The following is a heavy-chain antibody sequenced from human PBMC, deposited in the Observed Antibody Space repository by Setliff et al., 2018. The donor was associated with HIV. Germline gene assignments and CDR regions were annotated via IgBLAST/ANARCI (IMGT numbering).Heavy chain of an antibody. CDR2: IAYSGTTMYT. V-gene: IGHV4-39*07. CDR3: ASEAWTSYRSSSGYYYYYMDV. CDR1: GGSFIGSSFQ. D-gene: IGHD6-6*01. J-gene: IGHJ6*03. Sequence: SETLSLTCTVSGGSFIGSSFQSTWIRQTPGKGLEWIADIAYSGTTMYTNYNPSLESRVIISEDTSREQFFLKLTSVTADDTGIYSCASEAWTSYRSSSGYYYYYMDVWGKGTTVTVSS.